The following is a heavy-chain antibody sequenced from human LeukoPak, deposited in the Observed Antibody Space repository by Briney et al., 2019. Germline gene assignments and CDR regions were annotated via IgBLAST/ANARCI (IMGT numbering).Heavy chain of an antibody. J-gene: IGHJ5*02. CDR1: GFTFDDYA. V-gene: IGHV3-9*01. Sequence: GWPLRLSCAASGFTFDDYAMHWVRQAPGKGLEWVSGISWNSGSIGYADSVKGRFTISRDNAKNSLYLQMNSLRAEDTALYYCAKDLRWELLGWFDPWGQGTLVTVSS. CDR2: ISWNSGSI. CDR3: AKDLRWELLGWFDP. D-gene: IGHD1-26*01.